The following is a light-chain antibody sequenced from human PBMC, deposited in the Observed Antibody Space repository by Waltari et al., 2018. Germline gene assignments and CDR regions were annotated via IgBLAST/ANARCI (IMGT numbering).Light chain of an antibody. CDR2: KVS. J-gene: IGKJ4*01. V-gene: IGKV2-30*02. CDR3: MQGTHWPLT. Sequence: DVVLTQSPLSLPVTLGQPASISCKSSQSLVHSDGNTYLAWFHQRPGQSPRRPIYKVSNRESGVPDRFSASGSGTDFTLKISRVEAEDVGVYYCMQGTHWPLTFGGGTKVEMK. CDR1: QSLVHSDGNTY.